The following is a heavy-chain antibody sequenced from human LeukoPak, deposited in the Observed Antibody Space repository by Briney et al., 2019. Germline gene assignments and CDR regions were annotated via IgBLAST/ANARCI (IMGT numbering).Heavy chain of an antibody. CDR1: GFTFDDYA. Sequence: GGSLRLSCAASGFTFDDYAMHWVRQAPGKGLEWVSGISWNSGSIGYADSVKGRFTISRDNAKNSLYLQMNSLRAEVTAVYYCARDRVDSSSWSFDPWGQGTLVTVSS. J-gene: IGHJ5*02. D-gene: IGHD6-13*01. CDR3: ARDRVDSSSWSFDP. V-gene: IGHV3-9*01. CDR2: ISWNSGSI.